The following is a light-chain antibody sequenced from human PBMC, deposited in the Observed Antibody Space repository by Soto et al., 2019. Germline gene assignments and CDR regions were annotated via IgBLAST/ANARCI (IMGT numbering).Light chain of an antibody. CDR3: QQSNSFPIT. Sequence: IQMTQSPSTLSASVGDRVTITCQASQTISNWLAWYQQKPGKAPKLLIYKASTLKSGVPSRFSGSGSGTEFTLTISSLQPEDFATYYCQQSNSFPITFGQGTRLEIK. V-gene: IGKV1-5*03. J-gene: IGKJ5*01. CDR1: QTISNW. CDR2: KAS.